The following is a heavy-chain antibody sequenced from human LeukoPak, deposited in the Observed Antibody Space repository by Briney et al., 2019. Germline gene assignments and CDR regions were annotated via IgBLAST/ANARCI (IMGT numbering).Heavy chain of an antibody. CDR1: GGSISSSSYY. V-gene: IGHV4-39*07. CDR2: IYYSGST. CDR3: ARNSGTHAFDI. Sequence: PSETLSLTCTVSGGSISSSSYYWGWIRQPPGKGLEWIGSIYYSGSTYYNPSLKSRVTISVDTSKNQFSLKMSSVTAADTAVYYCARNSGTHAFDIWGQGTMVTVSS. J-gene: IGHJ3*02. D-gene: IGHD1-14*01.